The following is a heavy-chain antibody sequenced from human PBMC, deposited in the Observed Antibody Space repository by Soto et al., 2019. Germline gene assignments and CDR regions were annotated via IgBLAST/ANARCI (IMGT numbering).Heavy chain of an antibody. Sequence: GGSLRLSCAASGFTFSNYWMSWVRQAPGEGLEWVAKINQGGSEKWSADSVKGRFTISRDNAKNSLYLQLSSLGAEDTAVYYCVKDDGDYSFDYWGQGTLVTVSS. D-gene: IGHD4-17*01. CDR2: INQGGSEK. CDR3: VKDDGDYSFDY. J-gene: IGHJ4*02. CDR1: GFTFSNYW. V-gene: IGHV3-7*03.